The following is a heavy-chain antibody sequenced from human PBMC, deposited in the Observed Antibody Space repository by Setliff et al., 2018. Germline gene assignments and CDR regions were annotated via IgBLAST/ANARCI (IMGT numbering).Heavy chain of an antibody. CDR3: AREPWYYNCWSGYTRDYFDY. Sequence: PSETLSLTCTVSGGSISSGGYYWSWFRQHPGKGLEWIGYIYYSGSTYYNPSLKSCVTISVDTSKNQFSLKLSSVTAADTAVYYCAREPWYYNCWSGYTRDYFDYWGQGTLVTVSS. V-gene: IGHV4-31*03. J-gene: IGHJ4*02. CDR1: GGSISSGGYY. CDR2: IYYSGST. D-gene: IGHD3-3*01.